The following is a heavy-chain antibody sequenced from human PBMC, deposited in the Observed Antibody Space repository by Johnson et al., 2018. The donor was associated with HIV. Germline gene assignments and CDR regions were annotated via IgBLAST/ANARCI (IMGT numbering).Heavy chain of an antibody. V-gene: IGHV3-9*01. J-gene: IGHJ3*02. CDR2: ISWNSGSI. D-gene: IGHD3-22*01. CDR3: ARDRFGYYDSSGSDAFDI. CDR1: GFTFEDYA. Sequence: VQLVESGGGLVQPGRSLRLSCVASGFTFEDYAMHWVRQAPGKGLEWVSGISWNSGSIGYAGSVKGRFTISSDNAKNYLYLQMNSLRAEDTAVYYCARDRFGYYDSSGSDAFDIWGQGTMVTVSS.